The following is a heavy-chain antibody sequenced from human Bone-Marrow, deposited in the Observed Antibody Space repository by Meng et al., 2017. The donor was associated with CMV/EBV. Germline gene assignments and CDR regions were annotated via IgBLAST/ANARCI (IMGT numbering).Heavy chain of an antibody. Sequence: SVKVSCKASGGTFSRYTISWVRQAPGQGLEWMGRIIPILGIANYAQRFQGRVTITADKSTSTAYMELSRPRSEATAVYYCASPRKTKEWLHAFDIWGQGTMVTVSS. V-gene: IGHV1-69*02. D-gene: IGHD3-3*01. J-gene: IGHJ3*02. CDR2: IIPILGIA. CDR1: GGTFSRYT. CDR3: ASPRKTKEWLHAFDI.